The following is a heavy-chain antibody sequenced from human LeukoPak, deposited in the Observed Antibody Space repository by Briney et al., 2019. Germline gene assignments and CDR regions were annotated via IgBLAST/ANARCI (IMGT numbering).Heavy chain of an antibody. CDR1: GGSISRSSYY. CDR3: VDHYDSRGYVWV. CDR2: VYYTGST. J-gene: IGHJ4*02. D-gene: IGHD3-22*01. Sequence: PSEPLSLTCSVSGGSISRSSYYWGWIRQPPGKGLEWIGSVYYTGSTYYNPSLKSRVTISVDTSKNQFSLKLSSVTATDTAVYYCVDHYDSRGYVWVWGQGTLVTVSS. V-gene: IGHV4-39*01.